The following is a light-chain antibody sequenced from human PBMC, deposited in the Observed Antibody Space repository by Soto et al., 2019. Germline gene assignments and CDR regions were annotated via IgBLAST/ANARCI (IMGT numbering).Light chain of an antibody. CDR2: GAS. CDR3: QQYNNWPPIT. V-gene: IGKV3-15*01. CDR1: QSVSSN. Sequence: EIVMTQSPATLSVSPCERATLSFSASQSVSSNLAWYQQKPGQAPRLLIYGASTRATGIPARFSGSGSGTEFTLTISSLQSEDFAVYYCQQYNNWPPITFGQGTRWRL. J-gene: IGKJ5*01.